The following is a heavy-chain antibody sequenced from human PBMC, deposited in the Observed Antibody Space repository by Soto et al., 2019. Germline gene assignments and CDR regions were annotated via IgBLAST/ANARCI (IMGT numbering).Heavy chain of an antibody. CDR3: ATSRGYSSSWSWFDP. CDR2: IIPIYGTA. V-gene: IGHV1-69*13. J-gene: IGHJ5*02. CDR1: GGTFSSYA. D-gene: IGHD6-13*01. Sequence: SVKVSCKASGGTFSSYAISWVRQAPGQGLEWMGGIIPIYGTANYAQKFQGRVTITADASTGTAYMELSSLRSEDTAVYYCATSRGYSSSWSWFDPWGQGTLVTVSS.